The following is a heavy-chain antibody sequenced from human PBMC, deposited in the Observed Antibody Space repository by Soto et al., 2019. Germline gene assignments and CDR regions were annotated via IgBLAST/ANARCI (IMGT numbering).Heavy chain of an antibody. CDR2: IYYSGST. D-gene: IGHD6-19*01. J-gene: IGHJ4*02. V-gene: IGHV4-59*01. CDR3: AREDSVAGTDY. CDR1: GGSISSYY. Sequence: PSETLSLTCTVSGGSISSYYWSWIRQPPGKGLEWIGYIYYSGSTNYNPSLKSRVTISVDTSKNQFSLKLSSVTAADTAVYYCAREDSVAGTDYWGQGTLVTVSS.